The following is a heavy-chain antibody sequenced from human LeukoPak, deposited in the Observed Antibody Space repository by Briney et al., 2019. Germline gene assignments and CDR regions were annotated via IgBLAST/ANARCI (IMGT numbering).Heavy chain of an antibody. Sequence: GGSLRLSCAASGFTFSSYAMSWVRQAPGKGLEWVSAISGSGGSTYYADSVKGRFTISRDNSKNTLYLKMNSLRAEDTAVYYCAKLDGYNGAFDIWGQGTMVTVSS. D-gene: IGHD5-24*01. CDR3: AKLDGYNGAFDI. CDR1: GFTFSSYA. V-gene: IGHV3-23*01. CDR2: ISGSGGST. J-gene: IGHJ3*02.